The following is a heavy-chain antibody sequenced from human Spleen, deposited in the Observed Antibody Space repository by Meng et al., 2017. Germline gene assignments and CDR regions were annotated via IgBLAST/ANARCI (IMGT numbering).Heavy chain of an antibody. D-gene: IGHD6-13*01. CDR1: GFTFSSYW. V-gene: IGHV3-7*01. J-gene: IGHJ4*02. CDR2: IKQDGSGK. Sequence: GESLKISCAASGFTFSSYWMSWVRQAPGKGMQWVANIKQDGSGKYYVDSVKGRFTISRDNPKNSLYLQMNSLRAEDTAVYYCARKSSSWYSYFDYWGQGTLVNVSS. CDR3: ARKSSSWYSYFDY.